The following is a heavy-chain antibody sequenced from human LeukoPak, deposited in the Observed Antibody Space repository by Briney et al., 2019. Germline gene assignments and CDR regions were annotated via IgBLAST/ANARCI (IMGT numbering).Heavy chain of an antibody. CDR1: GFTFTNAW. CDR3: ARDSRGVAAAGTSLGIGWFDP. D-gene: IGHD6-13*01. J-gene: IGHJ5*02. V-gene: IGHV3-30-3*01. CDR2: ISYDGSNK. Sequence: GGSLRLSCAASGFTFTNAWMSWVRQAPGKGLEWVAVISYDGSNKYYADSVKGRFTISRDNSKNTLYLQMNSLRAEDTAVYYCARDSRGVAAAGTSLGIGWFDPWGQGTLVTVSS.